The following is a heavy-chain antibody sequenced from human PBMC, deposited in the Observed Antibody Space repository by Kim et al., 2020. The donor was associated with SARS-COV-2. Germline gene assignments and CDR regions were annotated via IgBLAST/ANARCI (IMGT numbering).Heavy chain of an antibody. J-gene: IGHJ5*02. CDR3: AREDVVVVAATEMEYWFVP. D-gene: IGHD2-15*01. CDR1: GFTFSSYW. V-gene: IGHV3-74*01. CDR2: INSDGGST. Sequence: GGSLRLSCAASGFTFSSYWMHWVRQAPGKGLVWVSRINSDGGSTSYADSVKGRFTISRDNAKNTLYLQMNSLRAEDTAVYYCAREDVVVVAATEMEYWFVPWGQGTLVAVSS.